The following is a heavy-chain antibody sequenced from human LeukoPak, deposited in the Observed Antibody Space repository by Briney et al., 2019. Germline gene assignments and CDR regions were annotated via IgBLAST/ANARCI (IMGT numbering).Heavy chain of an antibody. J-gene: IGHJ3*01. CDR3: ARDLTTYGYCSTASCYSDALDV. CDR2: INWSGDAA. Sequence: GGSLRLSCAASRFTFDDFGMSWVRQVPGKGLQWVSGINWSGDAAGYGDSVKGRFTISRDNANNSLYLQMNSLRVEDTALYYCARDLTTYGYCSTASCYSDALDVWGHGTMVTVSS. CDR1: RFTFDDFG. V-gene: IGHV3-20*04. D-gene: IGHD2-2*01.